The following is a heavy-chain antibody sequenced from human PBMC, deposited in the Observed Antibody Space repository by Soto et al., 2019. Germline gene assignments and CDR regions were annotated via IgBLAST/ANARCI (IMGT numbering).Heavy chain of an antibody. CDR2: FPWDDDK. J-gene: IGHJ6*02. V-gene: IGHV2-5*02. D-gene: IGHD1-26*01. CDR3: ALDAGDSRNYYHTFDV. CDR1: GFSFAGLSFSAGGEG. Sequence: QITLKESGPTLVRPTQTLTLTCTFSGFSFAGLSFSAGGEGVAWIRQPPGKALEWLAFFPWDDDKGSSSSLKNRVTITQDTSKNQVVLTMPDMGPEDTGTYYCALDAGDSRNYYHTFDVWGQGTTVIVSS.